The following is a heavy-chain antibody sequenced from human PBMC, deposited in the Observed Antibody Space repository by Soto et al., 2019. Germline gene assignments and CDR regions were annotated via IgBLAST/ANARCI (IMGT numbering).Heavy chain of an antibody. V-gene: IGHV3-43*01. Sequence: GGSLLLSCASSVFNFDDYTMQWVGQAPGKGLEWVSLISWDGCITYYADSVKGRFTISRDNSKNSLYLQMNSLTTEDTALYYCAKAGAYNYGSYFDYWGQGTLVTVSS. CDR2: ISWDGCIT. J-gene: IGHJ4*02. CDR3: AKAGAYNYGSYFDY. D-gene: IGHD5-18*01. CDR1: VFNFDDYT.